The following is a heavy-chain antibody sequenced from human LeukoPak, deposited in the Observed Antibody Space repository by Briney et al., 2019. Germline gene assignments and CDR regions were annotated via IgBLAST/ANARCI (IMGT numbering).Heavy chain of an antibody. V-gene: IGHV1-2*02. Sequence: ASVTVSCKASGYTFTGYYMHWVRQAPGQGLEWMGWINPNSGGTNYAQKFQGRVTMTRDTSISTAYMELSRLRSDDTAVYYCARLGIAAAGTMTYWGQGTLVTVSS. D-gene: IGHD6-13*01. CDR2: INPNSGGT. CDR3: ARLGIAAAGTMTY. J-gene: IGHJ4*02. CDR1: GYTFTGYY.